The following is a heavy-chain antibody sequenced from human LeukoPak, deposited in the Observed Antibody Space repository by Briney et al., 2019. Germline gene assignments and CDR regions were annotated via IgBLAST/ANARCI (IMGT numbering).Heavy chain of an antibody. CDR3: ARERRDGYKVYFDY. D-gene: IGHD5-24*01. CDR1: GGSFSGFY. CDR2: INHSGGT. Sequence: KPSETLSLTCAVYGGSFSGFYWSWIRQPPGKGLEWIGDINHSGGTNYIPSLKSRVTISVDTSKNQFSLRLSSVTAADTAVYYCARERRDGYKVYFDYWGQGTLVTVSS. V-gene: IGHV4-34*01. J-gene: IGHJ4*02.